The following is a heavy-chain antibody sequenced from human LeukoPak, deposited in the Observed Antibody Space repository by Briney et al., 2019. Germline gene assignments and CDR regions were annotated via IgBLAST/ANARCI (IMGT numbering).Heavy chain of an antibody. J-gene: IGHJ4*02. V-gene: IGHV3-30-3*01. D-gene: IGHD6-19*01. Sequence: PGRSLRLSCAASGFTFSSHAMHWVRQAPGKGLEWVAVISYDGSNKYYADSVKGRFTISRDNSKNTLYLQMNSLRAEDTAVYYCARAPSSGWSYYFDYWGQGTLVTVSS. CDR2: ISYDGSNK. CDR3: ARAPSSGWSYYFDY. CDR1: GFTFSSHA.